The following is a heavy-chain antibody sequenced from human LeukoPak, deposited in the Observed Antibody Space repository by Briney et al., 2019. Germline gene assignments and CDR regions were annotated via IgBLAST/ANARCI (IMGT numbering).Heavy chain of an antibody. CDR3: ARGPYDFWSGYYIY. CDR1: GFTFSSYW. CDR2: INSDGSST. V-gene: IGHV3-74*01. Sequence: PGGSLRLSCAASGFTFSSYWMHWVRQAPGKGLVWVSRINSDGSSTSYADSVKGRFIISRDNAKNTLYLQMNSLRAEDTAVYYCARGPYDFWSGYYIYWGQGTLVTVSS. D-gene: IGHD3-3*01. J-gene: IGHJ4*02.